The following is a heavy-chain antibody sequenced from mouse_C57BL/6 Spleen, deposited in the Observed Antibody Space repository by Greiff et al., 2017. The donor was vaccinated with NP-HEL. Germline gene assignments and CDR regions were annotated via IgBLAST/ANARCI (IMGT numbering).Heavy chain of an antibody. Sequence: VQLQQSGAELVKPGASVKLSCTASGFNIKDYYMHWVKQRTEQGLEWIGRIDPEDGETKYDPKFQGKATITADTSSNTAYLQLSSLTSEDTAVYYCARAGGYYGSSFPYYFDYWGQGTTLTVSS. D-gene: IGHD1-1*01. V-gene: IGHV14-2*01. CDR2: IDPEDGET. CDR3: ARAGGYYGSSFPYYFDY. CDR1: GFNIKDYY. J-gene: IGHJ2*01.